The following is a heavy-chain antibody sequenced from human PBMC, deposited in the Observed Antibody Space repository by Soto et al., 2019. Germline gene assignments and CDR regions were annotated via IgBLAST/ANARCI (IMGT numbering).Heavy chain of an antibody. CDR2: ISSNGGST. CDR3: VKDYDSSGYTYFDY. Sequence: PGGSLRLSCSASGFTFSSYAMHWVRQAPGKGLEYASAISSNGGSTYYADSVKGRFTISRDNSKNTLYLQMSSLRAEDTAVYYCVKDYDSSGYTYFDYWGQGTLVTVSS. D-gene: IGHD3-22*01. CDR1: GFTFSSYA. J-gene: IGHJ4*02. V-gene: IGHV3-64D*06.